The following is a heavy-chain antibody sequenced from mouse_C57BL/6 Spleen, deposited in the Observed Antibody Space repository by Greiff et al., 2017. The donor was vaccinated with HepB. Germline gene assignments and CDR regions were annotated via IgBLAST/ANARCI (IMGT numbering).Heavy chain of an antibody. V-gene: IGHV3-6*01. CDR1: GYSITSGYY. CDR3: ARGGTTVDY. J-gene: IGHJ2*01. Sequence: EVKLQESGPGLVKPSQSLSLTCSVTGYSITSGYYWNWIRQFPGNKLEWMGYISYDGSNNYNPSLKNRISITRDTSKNQFFLKLNSVTTEDTATYYCARGGTTVDYWGQGTTLTVSS. D-gene: IGHD1-1*01. CDR2: ISYDGSN.